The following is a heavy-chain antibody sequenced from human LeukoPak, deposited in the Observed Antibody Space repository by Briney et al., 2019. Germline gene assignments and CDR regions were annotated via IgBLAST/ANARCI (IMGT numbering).Heavy chain of an antibody. Sequence: GASVKVSCKASGYRFTGYYIHWVRQAPGQGLEWMGWINPNNGGTNYAQKFQGRVTMARDTSITTTYMELSSLRSDDTAVYYCARDSGDYYGSGGRFDPWGQGTLVTVSS. CDR3: ARDSGDYYGSGGRFDP. CDR2: INPNNGGT. V-gene: IGHV1-2*02. D-gene: IGHD3-10*01. CDR1: GYRFTGYY. J-gene: IGHJ5*02.